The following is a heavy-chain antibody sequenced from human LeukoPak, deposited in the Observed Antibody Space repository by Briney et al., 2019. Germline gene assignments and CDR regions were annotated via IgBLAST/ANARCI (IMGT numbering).Heavy chain of an antibody. V-gene: IGHV1-69*05. CDR1: GGTFTSYA. D-gene: IGHD3-9*01. CDR3: ARFYDIGYFDY. J-gene: IGHJ4*02. CDR2: IIPIFGTA. Sequence: SVKVSCKASGGTFTSYAISWVRQAPGQGLEWMGGIIPIFGTANYAQKFQGRGTITTDESTSTDYMELSRLRSEDTAVYYFARFYDIGYFDYWGQRTLVTVSS.